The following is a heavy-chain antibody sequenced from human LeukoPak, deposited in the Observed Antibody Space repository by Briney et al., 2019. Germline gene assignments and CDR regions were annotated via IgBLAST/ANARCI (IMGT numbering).Heavy chain of an antibody. Sequence: PGGSLRLSCAVSGFKFSNNAMDWVRQAPGKGLVWVSRIKSDGITITYADSVKGRFTISRDNAKNTLYLQMNSLRAEDTAVYYCLRDLNWSLDQWGQGTLVTVSS. D-gene: IGHD1-20*01. J-gene: IGHJ4*02. CDR1: GFKFSNNA. V-gene: IGHV3-74*01. CDR2: IKSDGITI. CDR3: LRDLNWSLDQ.